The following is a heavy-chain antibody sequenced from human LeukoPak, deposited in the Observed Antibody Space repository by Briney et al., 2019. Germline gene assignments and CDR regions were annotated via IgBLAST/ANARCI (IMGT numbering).Heavy chain of an antibody. D-gene: IGHD4-23*01. J-gene: IGHJ2*01. V-gene: IGHV4-59*01. Sequence: SETLSLTCTVSGGSISSYYWSWIRQPPGKGLEWIGYIHYSGSTNYNPSLKSRVTISVDTSKNQFSLKLSSVTVADTAVYYCAGTRWYSGYFDLWGRGTLVTVSS. CDR1: GGSISSYY. CDR3: AGTRWYSGYFDL. CDR2: IHYSGST.